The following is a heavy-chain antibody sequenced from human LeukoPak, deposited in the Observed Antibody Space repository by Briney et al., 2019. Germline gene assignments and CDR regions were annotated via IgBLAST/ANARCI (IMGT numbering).Heavy chain of an antibody. D-gene: IGHD3-22*01. CDR3: ARAAYYYDSSGYRNLGAYYFDY. CDR2: INHSGST. Sequence: SETLSLTCAVYGGSFSGYYWSWIRQPPGKGLEWIGEINHSGSTNYNPSLKSRVTISVDTSKNQFSLKLSSVTAADTAVYYCARAAYYYDSSGYRNLGAYYFDYWGQGTLVTVSS. CDR1: GGSFSGYY. V-gene: IGHV4-34*01. J-gene: IGHJ4*02.